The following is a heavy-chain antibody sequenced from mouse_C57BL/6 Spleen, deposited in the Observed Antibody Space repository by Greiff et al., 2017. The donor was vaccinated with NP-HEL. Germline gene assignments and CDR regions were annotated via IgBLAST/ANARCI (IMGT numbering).Heavy chain of an antibody. CDR3: AMGYDGWFAY. CDR1: GYTFTSYW. D-gene: IGHD2-2*01. J-gene: IGHJ3*01. CDR2: IYPGSGST. V-gene: IGHV1-55*01. Sequence: QVQLKQSGAELVKPGASVKMSCKASGYTFTSYWITWVKQRPGQGLEWIGDIYPGSGSTNYNEKFKSKATLTVDTSSSTAYMQLSSLTSEDSAVYYCAMGYDGWFAYWGQGTLVTVSA.